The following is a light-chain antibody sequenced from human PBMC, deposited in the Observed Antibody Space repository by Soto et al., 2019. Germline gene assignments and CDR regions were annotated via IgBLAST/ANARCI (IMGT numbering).Light chain of an antibody. Sequence: DIPLTQSPPSLSALVGDKVTFTCRASQPIGTTLNWFQQRPGRAPRLLIYATSHLADGVPSRFSGGGSGPDFTLTISGLQPEDFATYYCQQSNSAPLTFGQGTRLEIK. V-gene: IGKV1-39*01. CDR2: ATS. J-gene: IGKJ5*01. CDR1: QPIGTT. CDR3: QQSNSAPLT.